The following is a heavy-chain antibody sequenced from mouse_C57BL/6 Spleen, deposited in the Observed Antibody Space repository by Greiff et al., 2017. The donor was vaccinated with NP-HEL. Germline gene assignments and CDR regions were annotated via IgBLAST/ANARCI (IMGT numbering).Heavy chain of an antibody. V-gene: IGHV1-69*01. Sequence: QVQLQQPGAELVMPGASVKLSCKASGYTFTSYWMHWVKQRPGQGLEWIGEIDPSDSYTNYNQKFKGKSTLTVDKSSSTAYMQLSSLTSEDSAVYYCARVGMVTTRAMDYWGQGTSVTVSS. J-gene: IGHJ4*01. CDR1: GYTFTSYW. CDR3: ARVGMVTTRAMDY. CDR2: IDPSDSYT. D-gene: IGHD2-2*01.